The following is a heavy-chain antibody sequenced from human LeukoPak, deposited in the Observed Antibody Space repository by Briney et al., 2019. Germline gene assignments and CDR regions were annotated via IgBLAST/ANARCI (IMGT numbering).Heavy chain of an antibody. D-gene: IGHD2-21*01. J-gene: IGHJ6*02. CDR3: ARGVVPGYYYGMDV. V-gene: IGHV3-11*01. CDR1: GFTFSDYY. Sequence: PGGSLRLSCAASGFTFSDYYMSWIRQAPGKGLGWVSYISSSGSTIYYADSVKGRFTISRDNAKNSLYLQMNSLRAEDTAVYYCARGVVPGYYYGMDVWGQGTTVTVSS. CDR2: ISSSGSTI.